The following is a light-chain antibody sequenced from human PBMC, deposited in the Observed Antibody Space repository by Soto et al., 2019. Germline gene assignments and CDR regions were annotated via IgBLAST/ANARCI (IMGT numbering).Light chain of an antibody. CDR3: QQYESSPWT. J-gene: IGKJ1*01. Sequence: TPSPATLSLSPGKLSTPSCRASQSASSYLAWFQQKPGQAPRLLIYGTSNRATGIPDRFSGSGSGTDFTLTINRLEPEDFAMYFCQQYESSPWTFGQGTKVDIK. V-gene: IGKV3-20*01. CDR2: GTS. CDR1: QSASSY.